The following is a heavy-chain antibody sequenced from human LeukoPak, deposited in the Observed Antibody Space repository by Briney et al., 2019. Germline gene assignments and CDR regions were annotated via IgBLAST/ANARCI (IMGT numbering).Heavy chain of an antibody. CDR3: ARDGAGYSSSWYVGGGYFDY. V-gene: IGHV4-4*07. J-gene: IGHJ4*02. Sequence: PSETLSLTCTVSGGSISSYSWSWIRQPAGKGLEWIGRIYTSGSTNYNPSLKSRVTMSVDTSKNQFSLKLSSVTAADTAVYYCARDGAGYSSSWYVGGGYFDYWGQGTLVTVSS. D-gene: IGHD6-13*01. CDR1: GGSISSYS. CDR2: IYTSGST.